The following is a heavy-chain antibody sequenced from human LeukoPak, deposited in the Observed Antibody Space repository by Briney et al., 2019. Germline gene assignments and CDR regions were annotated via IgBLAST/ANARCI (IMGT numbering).Heavy chain of an antibody. CDR2: ISYDGNNK. V-gene: IGHV3-30*04. J-gene: IGHJ4*02. CDR1: GFTFSTYA. Sequence: PGGSLRLSCAASGFTFSTYAMHWVRQAPGKGLEWVAVISYDGNNKYYADSVKGQFTISRDNSKNTLYLQMNTLRTEDTAVYYCARISLPSDYITSGFYQTYFDYWGQGTLVTVSS. D-gene: IGHD3-22*01. CDR3: ARISLPSDYITSGFYQTYFDY.